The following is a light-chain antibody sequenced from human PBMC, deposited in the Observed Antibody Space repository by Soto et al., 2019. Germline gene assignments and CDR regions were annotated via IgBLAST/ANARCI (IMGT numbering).Light chain of an antibody. CDR1: SSNIGSNA. J-gene: IGLJ2*01. CDR2: SNN. V-gene: IGLV1-44*01. CDR3: AAWDVSLNDVV. Sequence: QSVLTQTPSASGTPGQRVTISCSGSSSNIGSNAVYWYQQLPGTAPTLLIYSNNQRPSGVPDRFSGSKSGTSASLAISGLQSEDEADYYCAAWDVSLNDVVFGGGTKLTVL.